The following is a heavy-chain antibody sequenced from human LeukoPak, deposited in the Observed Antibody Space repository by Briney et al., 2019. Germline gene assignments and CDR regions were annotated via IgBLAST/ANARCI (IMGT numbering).Heavy chain of an antibody. CDR1: GXTFTTYW. Sequence: GESLKISCKGSGXTFTTYWIGWVRQMPGKGLEWMGVIYPGDSDTRYSPSFQGQVTISADKSISTAYLQWTSLKASDTAMYYCARGAVAGRRELGLDYWGQGTLVTVSS. D-gene: IGHD6-19*01. CDR3: ARGAVAGRRELGLDY. V-gene: IGHV5-51*01. J-gene: IGHJ4*02. CDR2: IYPGDSDT.